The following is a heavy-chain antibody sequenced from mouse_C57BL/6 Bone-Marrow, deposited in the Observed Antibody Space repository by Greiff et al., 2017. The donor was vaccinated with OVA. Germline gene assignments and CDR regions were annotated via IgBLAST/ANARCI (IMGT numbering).Heavy chain of an antibody. V-gene: IGHV6-6*01. CDR3: TSVLLPYYARDY. CDR2: IRNKANNHAT. J-gene: IGHJ4*01. D-gene: IGHD2-3*01. CDR1: GFTFSDAW. Sequence: EVHLVESGGGLVQPGGSMKLSCAASGFTFSDAWMDWVRQSPEKGLEWVAEIRNKANNHATYYAESVKGRFTISRDDSKSSVYLQMNSLRAEDTGTYYGTSVLLPYYARDYWGQGTSVTVSS.